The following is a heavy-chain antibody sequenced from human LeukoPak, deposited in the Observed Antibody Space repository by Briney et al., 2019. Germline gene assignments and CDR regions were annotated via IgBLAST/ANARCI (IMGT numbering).Heavy chain of an antibody. D-gene: IGHD4-11*01. CDR2: IKEDGSDK. CDR3: AKGGHYNFDY. Sequence: GGSLRLSCAASGFTFSTYWMKWVRQAPGRGLEWVASIKEDGSDKYYVDSVKGRFSISRDNAKNSLYLQMNSLRTEDTAVYYCAKGGHYNFDYWGQGTLVTVSS. J-gene: IGHJ4*02. V-gene: IGHV3-7*01. CDR1: GFTFSTYW.